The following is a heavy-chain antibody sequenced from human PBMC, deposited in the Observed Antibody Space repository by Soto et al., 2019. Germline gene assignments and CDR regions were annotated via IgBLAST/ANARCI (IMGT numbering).Heavy chain of an antibody. CDR1: GSSISRSGYC. Sequence: QVQLQESGPGLVKPSQTLSLTCTVSGSSISRSGYCWSWIRQHPGKVLEWIGYIYDSGSTYYNPSLKSRVSLSVDTSKNQFSLNLTSVTAADTAMYYCARSSRSYFDYWGQGTLVTVSS. CDR3: ARSSRSYFDY. J-gene: IGHJ4*02. V-gene: IGHV4-31*03. CDR2: IYDSGST.